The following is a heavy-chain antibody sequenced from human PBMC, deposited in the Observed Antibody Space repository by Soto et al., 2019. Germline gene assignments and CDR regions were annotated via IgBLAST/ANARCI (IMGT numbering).Heavy chain of an antibody. CDR2: ISAYNGNT. CDR1: GYTFTSYG. D-gene: IGHD6-19*01. J-gene: IGHJ4*02. CDR3: ARDQPAIRLDHSGWPI. V-gene: IGHV1-18*04. Sequence: ASVKVSFKASGYTFTSYGISWLRQSPGQGLEWMGWISAYNGNTNYAQKLQGRVTMTTDTSTSTAYMELRSLRSDDTAVYYCARDQPAIRLDHSGWPIWGQGTLVTVSS.